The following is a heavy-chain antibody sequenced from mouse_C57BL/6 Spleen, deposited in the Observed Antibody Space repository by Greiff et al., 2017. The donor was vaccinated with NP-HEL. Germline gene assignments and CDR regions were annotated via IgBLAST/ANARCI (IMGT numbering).Heavy chain of an antibody. V-gene: IGHV5-9*01. CDR3: ARQQLRPLYYAMDY. CDR1: GFTFSSYT. J-gene: IGHJ4*01. Sequence: EVKLMESGGGLVKPGGSLKLSCAASGFTFSSYTMSWVRQTPEKRLEWVATISGGGGNTYYPDSVKGRFTISRDNAKNTLYLQMSSLRSEDTALYYCARQQLRPLYYAMDYWGQGTSVTVSS. CDR2: ISGGGGNT. D-gene: IGHD3-2*02.